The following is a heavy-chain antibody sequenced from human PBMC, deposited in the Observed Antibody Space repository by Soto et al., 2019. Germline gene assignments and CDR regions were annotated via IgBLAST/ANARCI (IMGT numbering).Heavy chain of an antibody. V-gene: IGHV1-2*02. CDR1: GYTFTGYY. CDR3: ARSPSLAAGRLSREGDY. CDR2: INPNSGGT. D-gene: IGHD1-1*01. Sequence: QVQLVQSGAEVKKPGASVKVSSKASGYTFTGYYMHWVRQAPGQGLEWMGWINPNSGGTNYAQKFQGRVTMTRDTSISTAYMELSRLRSDDTAVYYCARSPSLAAGRLSREGDYWGQGTLVTVSS. J-gene: IGHJ4*02.